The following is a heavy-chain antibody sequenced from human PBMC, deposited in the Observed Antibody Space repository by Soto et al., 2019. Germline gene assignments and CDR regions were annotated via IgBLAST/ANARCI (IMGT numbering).Heavy chain of an antibody. CDR3: ASARGYSYSYYFDY. D-gene: IGHD5-18*01. V-gene: IGHV4-30-2*01. CDR1: GGSISSGGYS. Sequence: SETLSLTCAVSGGSISSGGYSWSCIRQPPGKGLEWIGFIYHSGSTYYNPSLKSRATISVDRSKNQFSLKLSSVTAADTAVYYCASARGYSYSYYFDYWGQGTLVTVSS. J-gene: IGHJ4*02. CDR2: IYHSGST.